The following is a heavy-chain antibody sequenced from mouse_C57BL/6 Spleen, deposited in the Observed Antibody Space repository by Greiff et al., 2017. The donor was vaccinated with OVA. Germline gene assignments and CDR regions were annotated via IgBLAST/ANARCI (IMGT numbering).Heavy chain of an antibody. CDR1: GYTFTDYE. CDR2: IDPETGGT. V-gene: IGHV1-15*01. CDR3: TRSLTGFDY. Sequence: VQLQQSGAELVRPGASVTLSCKASGYTFTDYEMHWVKQTPVHGLEWIGAIDPETGGTAYNQKFKGKAILTADKSSSTAYMELRSLTSEDSAVYYCTRSLTGFDYWGQGTTLTVSS. D-gene: IGHD4-1*01. J-gene: IGHJ2*01.